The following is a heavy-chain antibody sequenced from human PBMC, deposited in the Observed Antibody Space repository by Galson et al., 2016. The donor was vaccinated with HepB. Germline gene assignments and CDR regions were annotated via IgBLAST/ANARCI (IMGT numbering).Heavy chain of an antibody. CDR3: ARINRVRTFDI. Sequence: VYGGPVIDYSWNWIRQPPGKGLEWIGEINHSGTTKSNPSLKSRVTISVDTSKSQFSLKLNSVTAADTAIYYCARINRVRTFDIWGQGTLVTVSS. J-gene: IGHJ3*02. D-gene: IGHD1-14*01. CDR2: INHSGTT. V-gene: IGHV4-34*01. CDR1: GGPVIDYS.